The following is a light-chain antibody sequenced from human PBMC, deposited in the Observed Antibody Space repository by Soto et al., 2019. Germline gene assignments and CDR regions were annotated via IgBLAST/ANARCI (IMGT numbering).Light chain of an antibody. CDR1: QSITSY. V-gene: IGKV1-39*01. Sequence: DIQLTQSPCFLSASVGDRVTITCRASQSITSYLNWYQQKPGKAPKLLIYAASSLQSGVPSRFSGSGSGTDFTLTISSLQPEDFATYYCQQRYRTPRTFGQGTKVDIK. CDR2: AAS. CDR3: QQRYRTPRT. J-gene: IGKJ1*01.